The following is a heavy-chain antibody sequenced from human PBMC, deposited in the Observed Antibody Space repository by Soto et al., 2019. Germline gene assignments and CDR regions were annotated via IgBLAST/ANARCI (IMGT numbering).Heavy chain of an antibody. V-gene: IGHV3-15*07. CDR2: IKSKTDGGTT. D-gene: IGHD5-12*01. CDR1: GFTFSNAW. J-gene: IGHJ4*02. Sequence: GSLRLSCAASGFTFSNAWMNWVRQAPGKVLEWVGRIKSKTDGGTTDYAAPVKGRFTISRDDSKNTLYLQMNSLKTEDTAVYYCTTGLLPHLLYSGRIDYWGQGTLVTVS. CDR3: TTGLLPHLLYSGRIDY.